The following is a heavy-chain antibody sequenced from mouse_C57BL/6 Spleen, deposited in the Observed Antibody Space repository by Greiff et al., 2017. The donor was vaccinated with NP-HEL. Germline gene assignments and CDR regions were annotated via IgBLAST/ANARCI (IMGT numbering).Heavy chain of an antibody. CDR3: ARGDYDRRGFDY. CDR1: GYTFTDYN. CDR2: INPNNGGT. J-gene: IGHJ2*01. V-gene: IGHV1-22*01. D-gene: IGHD2-4*01. Sequence: EVKLVESGPELVKPGASVKMSCKASGYTFTDYNMHWVKQSHGKSLEWIGYINPNNGGTSYNQKFKGKATLTVNKSSSTAYMELRSLTSEDSAVYYCARGDYDRRGFDYWGQGTTLTVSS.